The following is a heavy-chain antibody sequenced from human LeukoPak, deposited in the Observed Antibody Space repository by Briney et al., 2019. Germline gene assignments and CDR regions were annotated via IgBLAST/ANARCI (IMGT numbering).Heavy chain of an antibody. V-gene: IGHV1-46*01. Sequence: ASVKVSCKASGYTFTSYYMHWVRRAPGQGLEWMGIINPSGGSTSYAQKFQSRVTMTRDTSTSTVYMELSSLRSEDTAVYYCARGDCSGGSCYSLTYFDYWGQGTLVTVSS. CDR3: ARGDCSGGSCYSLTYFDY. CDR2: INPSGGST. D-gene: IGHD2-15*01. J-gene: IGHJ4*02. CDR1: GYTFTSYY.